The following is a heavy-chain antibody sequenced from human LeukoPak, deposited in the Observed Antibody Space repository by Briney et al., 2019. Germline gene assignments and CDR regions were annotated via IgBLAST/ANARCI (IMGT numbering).Heavy chain of an antibody. CDR3: ARDQRLFGGRSDP. J-gene: IGHJ5*02. V-gene: IGHV3-11*01. CDR1: GFTFSDYY. Sequence: PGGSLRLSCEASGFTFSDYYMSWIRQAPGKGLEWISYISSSGSTIYYADSVKGRFTISRDNAKNSLYLQMNSLRAEDTAVYYCARDQRLFGGRSDPWGQGTLVTVSS. CDR2: ISSSGSTI. D-gene: IGHD3-10*01.